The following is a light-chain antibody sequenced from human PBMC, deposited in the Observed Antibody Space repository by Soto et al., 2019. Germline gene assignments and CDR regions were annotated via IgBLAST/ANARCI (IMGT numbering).Light chain of an antibody. J-gene: IGKJ5*01. V-gene: IGKV1-9*01. Sequence: IQLTQSPSSLSASVGDRVTITCRASQGISSYLAWYQQKPGKAPKLLIYGASTLEGGVPFRFSGSGSGTDFTLIISSVQPEDFATYYCQQLNTYPITFGQWTRLEIK. CDR2: GAS. CDR1: QGISSY. CDR3: QQLNTYPIT.